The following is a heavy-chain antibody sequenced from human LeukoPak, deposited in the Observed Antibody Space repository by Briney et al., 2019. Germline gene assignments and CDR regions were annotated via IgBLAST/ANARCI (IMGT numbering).Heavy chain of an antibody. CDR1: GGSFSGYY. V-gene: IGHV4-34*01. J-gene: IGHJ6*04. CDR2: INHSGST. CDR3: ARDSGYSSGWYEEDV. D-gene: IGHD6-19*01. Sequence: PSETLSLTCAVYGGSFSGYYWSWIRQPPGKGLEWIGEINHSGSTNYNPSLKSRVTISVDRSKKQFSLKLRSVTAADTAVYYCARDSGYSSGWYEEDVWGKGTTVIVSS.